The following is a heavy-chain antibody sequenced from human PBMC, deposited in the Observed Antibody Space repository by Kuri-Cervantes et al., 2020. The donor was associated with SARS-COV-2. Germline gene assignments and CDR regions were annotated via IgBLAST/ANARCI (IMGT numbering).Heavy chain of an antibody. Sequence: GESLKISCAASGFTFSSYGMHWVRQAPGKGLEWVAVIWYDGSNKYYADSVKGRFIISRDNSKNTLYLQMNSLRAEDTAVYYCARDWETYSWSYISGYWGQGTLVTVSS. CDR2: IWYDGSNK. V-gene: IGHV3-33*08. CDR3: ARDWETYSWSYISGY. D-gene: IGHD1-26*01. CDR1: GFTFSSYG. J-gene: IGHJ4*02.